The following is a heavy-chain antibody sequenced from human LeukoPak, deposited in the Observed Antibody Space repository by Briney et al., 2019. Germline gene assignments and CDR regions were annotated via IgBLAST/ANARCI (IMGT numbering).Heavy chain of an antibody. CDR3: TREDY. Sequence: ASVKVSCKTSGYTFTGYYIHWVRQAPAQGLEWMGWINANSGGTIYAQKFQGRVTMTRDTSISTAYMELSRLTSDDTAVYYCTREDYWGQGTLVTVSS. J-gene: IGHJ4*02. CDR2: INANSGGT. V-gene: IGHV1-2*02. CDR1: GYTFTGYY.